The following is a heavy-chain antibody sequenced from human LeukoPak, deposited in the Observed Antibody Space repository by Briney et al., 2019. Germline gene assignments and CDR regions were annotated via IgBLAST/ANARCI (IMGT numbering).Heavy chain of an antibody. Sequence: GGSLRLSCAVSGFTFSRYWMSWVRQAPGKGLEWVANIKEDGSEKYYADSVKGRFTISRHNAKNSLYLQVNSLRAEDTAVYYCARDFWGFAEGTYHFYGMDVWGQGTTVTVSS. D-gene: IGHD3-16*01. CDR3: ARDFWGFAEGTYHFYGMDV. CDR1: GFTFSRYW. J-gene: IGHJ6*02. CDR2: IKEDGSEK. V-gene: IGHV3-7*05.